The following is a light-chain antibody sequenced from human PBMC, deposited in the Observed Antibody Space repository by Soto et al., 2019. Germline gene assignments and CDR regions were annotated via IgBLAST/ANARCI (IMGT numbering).Light chain of an antibody. J-gene: IGKJ1*01. CDR3: QKYNSAPRT. CDR2: AAS. V-gene: IGKV1-27*01. CDR1: QDINNY. Sequence: DIQMTQSPSSLCASVGDRVTITCRASQDINNYLAWYQVQPGKGPKLLIYAASTLQSGVPSRFSGSGSGTDFTLTISSLQPEDVATYFCQKYNSAPRTFGQGTRVEI.